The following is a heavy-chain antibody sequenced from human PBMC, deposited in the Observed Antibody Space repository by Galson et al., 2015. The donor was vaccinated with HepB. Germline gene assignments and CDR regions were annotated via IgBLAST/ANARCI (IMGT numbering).Heavy chain of an antibody. Sequence: CAISGDSVSSNSAAWNWIRQSPSRGLEWLGRTYYRSKWYNDYAVSVKSRITINPDTSKNQFSLQLNSVTPEDTAVYYCARCGGNSGGSVGGTFDYWGQGTLVTVSS. D-gene: IGHD4-23*01. CDR3: ARCGGNSGGSVGGTFDY. CDR1: GDSVSSNSAA. V-gene: IGHV6-1*01. CDR2: TYYRSKWYN. J-gene: IGHJ4*02.